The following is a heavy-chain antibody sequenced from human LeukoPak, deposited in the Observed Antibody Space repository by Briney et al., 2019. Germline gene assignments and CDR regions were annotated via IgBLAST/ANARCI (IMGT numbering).Heavy chain of an antibody. J-gene: IGHJ4*02. CDR1: GFTFDDYG. D-gene: IGHD3-22*01. CDR3: ARDSTYYYDSSGSILFDY. Sequence: GGSLRLSRAASGFTFDDYGMSWVRQAPGKGLEWVSGINWNGGSTGYADSVKGRFTISRDNAKNSLYLQMNSLRAEDTALYYCARDSTYYYDSSGSILFDYWGQGTLVTVSS. CDR2: INWNGGST. V-gene: IGHV3-20*04.